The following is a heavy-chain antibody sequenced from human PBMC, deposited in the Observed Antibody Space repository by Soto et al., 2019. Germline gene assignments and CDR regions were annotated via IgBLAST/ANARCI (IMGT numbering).Heavy chain of an antibody. V-gene: IGHV3-30-3*01. CDR1: GFTFSVSA. Sequence: QVQVVESGGGVVQPGTSLRLSCAASGFTFSVSAIHWVRQAPGKGLEWVAVISSDGSHQYYADSVRGRFTISRDNPKNTLYLQMNSPRAEDTAVYYCARPYCRSTRCYLYYYGMDVWGPGTTVTVSS. J-gene: IGHJ6*02. CDR2: ISSDGSHQ. D-gene: IGHD2-2*01. CDR3: ARPYCRSTRCYLYYYGMDV.